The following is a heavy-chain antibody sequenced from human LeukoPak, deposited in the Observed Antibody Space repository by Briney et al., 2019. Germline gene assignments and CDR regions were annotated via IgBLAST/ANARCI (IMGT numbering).Heavy chain of an antibody. CDR3: ARGDPSGRPGIAFDY. D-gene: IGHD1-26*01. J-gene: IGHJ4*02. CDR2: FHDSEST. CDR1: GGSISNNY. Sequence: SETLSLTCTVSGGSISNNYWSWIRQPPGKGLEWIGYFHDSESTNYNPSLKSRVTISVDTPKNQFSLKLSSVTAADTAVYYCARGDPSGRPGIAFDYWGQGSLVTVSS. V-gene: IGHV4-59*01.